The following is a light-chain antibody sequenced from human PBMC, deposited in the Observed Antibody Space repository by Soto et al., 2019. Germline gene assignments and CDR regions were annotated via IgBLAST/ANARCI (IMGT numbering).Light chain of an antibody. CDR1: HGISSA. CDR2: DAS. V-gene: IGKV1D-13*01. Sequence: AIQLTQSPSSLSASVGDRVTITCRASHGISSALAWCQQKPGDAAKLLIYDASRLESGVPSRFSGSGSGTDFTLTISSLQPEDFATYYCQQFNNYPPLTFGGGTKVEIK. CDR3: QQFNNYPPLT. J-gene: IGKJ4*01.